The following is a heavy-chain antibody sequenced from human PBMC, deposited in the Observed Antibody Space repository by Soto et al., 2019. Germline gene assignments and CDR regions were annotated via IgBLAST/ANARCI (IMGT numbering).Heavy chain of an antibody. CDR1: GYTFTSYD. Sequence: QVQLVQSGAEVKKPGASVKVSCKASGYTFTSYDINWVRQATGQGLEWMGWMNPNSGNTGYAQKYQGRVTMTRNTSISTAYMELSSLRSEDTAVYYCARGRATDRYCRGGRCYLNDYWGQGTLVTVSS. D-gene: IGHD2-15*01. V-gene: IGHV1-8*01. CDR2: MNPNSGNT. CDR3: ARGRATDRYCRGGRCYLNDY. J-gene: IGHJ4*02.